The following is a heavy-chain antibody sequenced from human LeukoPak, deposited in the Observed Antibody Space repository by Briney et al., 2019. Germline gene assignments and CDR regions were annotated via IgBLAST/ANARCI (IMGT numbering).Heavy chain of an antibody. Sequence: SETLSLTYAVSGYSISSGYYWGWIRQPPGKGLDWIGTIYRSGSTYYNSSLQSRVTVSVDTSKNQFSLKLRSVTAADTAVYYCARHGEYYVSSTYFWDYWGQGTLVTVSS. CDR3: ARHGEYYVSSTYFWDY. CDR1: GYSISSGYY. V-gene: IGHV4-38-2*01. J-gene: IGHJ4*02. D-gene: IGHD3-22*01. CDR2: IYRSGST.